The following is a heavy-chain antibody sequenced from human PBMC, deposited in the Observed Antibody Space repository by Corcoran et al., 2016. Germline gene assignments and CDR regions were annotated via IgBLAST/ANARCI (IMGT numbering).Heavy chain of an antibody. Sequence: QVQLVESGGGVVQPGRSLRLSCAASGFTFSSYGMHWVRQAPGKGLEWVAVISYDGSNKYYADSGKGRFTISRDNSKNTLYLQMNSLRAEDTAVYYCAGVGIVVVTANNCDAFDIWGQGTMVTVSS. D-gene: IGHD2-21*02. J-gene: IGHJ3*02. CDR2: ISYDGSNK. V-gene: IGHV3-30*03. CDR3: AGVGIVVVTANNCDAFDI. CDR1: GFTFSSYG.